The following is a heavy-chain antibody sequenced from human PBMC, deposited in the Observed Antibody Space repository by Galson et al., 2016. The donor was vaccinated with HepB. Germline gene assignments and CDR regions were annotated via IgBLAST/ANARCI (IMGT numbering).Heavy chain of an antibody. V-gene: IGHV3-7*01. Sequence: SLRLSCAASGFTFSNYWMSWVRQAPGKGLEWVANIKQDGSEKYYVDSVKGRFTISRDNAKNSLYLQMDSLRAEDTAVYYCARDLREQVWGWWDHFDYWGQGTLVTVFS. CDR3: ARDLREQVWGWWDHFDY. CDR2: IKQDGSEK. D-gene: IGHD1/OR15-1a*01. CDR1: GFTFSNYW. J-gene: IGHJ4*02.